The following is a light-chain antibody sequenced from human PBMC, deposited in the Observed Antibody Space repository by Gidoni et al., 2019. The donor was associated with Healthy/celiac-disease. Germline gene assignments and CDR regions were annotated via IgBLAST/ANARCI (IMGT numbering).Light chain of an antibody. J-gene: IGKJ4*01. Sequence: DIVMTQSPDSLAASLGEGATINCKSSQSVLYSSYNKNYLAWYQQKPRQPPKLLIYWASTREYGVPNRFSGSGSGTDFTLTISSLQAEGVAVYYCQQYYSTPLTFXGXTKVEIK. CDR1: QSVLYSSYNKNY. CDR3: QQYYSTPLT. V-gene: IGKV4-1*01. CDR2: WAS.